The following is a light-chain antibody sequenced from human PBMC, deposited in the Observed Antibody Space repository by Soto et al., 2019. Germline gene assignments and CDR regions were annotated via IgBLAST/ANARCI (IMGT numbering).Light chain of an antibody. CDR3: GTWDSSLSVVV. Sequence: QSVLTQSSSVSAAAGQKVTISCSGSYSNIGSNFVSWYQHFPGSAPRLVIYDNSQRPSGIPDRFSGSKSGSSATLAITGRQTGDEAHYYCGTWDSSLSVVVFGGGTKVTVL. J-gene: IGLJ2*01. CDR1: YSNIGSNF. V-gene: IGLV1-51*01. CDR2: DNS.